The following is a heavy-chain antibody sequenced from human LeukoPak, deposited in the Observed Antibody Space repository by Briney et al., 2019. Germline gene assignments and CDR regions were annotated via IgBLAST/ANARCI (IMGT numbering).Heavy chain of an antibody. V-gene: IGHV1-24*01. Sequence: ASVKVSCKVSGYTLTELSMHWVRQAPGKGREWMGGFDPEDGETIYAQKFQGRVTMTEDTSTDTAYMQLSSLRSEDTAVYYCATTAPITMVRGVIILTLDYWGQGTLVTVSS. CDR3: ATTAPITMVRGVIILTLDY. CDR2: FDPEDGET. CDR1: GYTLTELS. D-gene: IGHD3-10*01. J-gene: IGHJ4*02.